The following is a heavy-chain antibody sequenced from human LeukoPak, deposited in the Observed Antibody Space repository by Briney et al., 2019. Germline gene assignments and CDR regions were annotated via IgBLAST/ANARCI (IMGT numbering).Heavy chain of an antibody. D-gene: IGHD3-10*01. CDR1: GFTVSSNY. CDR3: ANSLVGSGVIDAFDI. CDR2: ISGSGGST. V-gene: IGHV3-23*01. J-gene: IGHJ3*02. Sequence: GGSLRLSCAASGFTVSSNYMSWVRQAPGKGLEWVSAISGSGGSTYYADSVKGRFTISRDNSKNTLYLQMNSLRAEDTAVYYCANSLVGSGVIDAFDIWGQGTMVTVSS.